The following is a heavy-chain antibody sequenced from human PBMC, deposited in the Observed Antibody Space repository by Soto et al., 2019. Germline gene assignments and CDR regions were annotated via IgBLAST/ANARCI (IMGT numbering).Heavy chain of an antibody. Sequence: GESLKISCKTSGYSFTSYWIAWVRQMPGKGLEWMGIIYPSDSDTRYSPSFQGQVTISADKSISTAYLQWSSLKASDTATYFCASGGCGAAGSSHCCGPGTQVTVSS. J-gene: IGHJ4*02. CDR3: ASGGCGAAGSSHC. CDR2: IYPSDSDT. D-gene: IGHD6-13*01. CDR1: GYSFTSYW. V-gene: IGHV5-51*01.